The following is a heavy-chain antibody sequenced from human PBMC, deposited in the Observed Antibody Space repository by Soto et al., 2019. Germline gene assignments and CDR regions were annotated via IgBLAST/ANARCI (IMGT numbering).Heavy chain of an antibody. D-gene: IGHD3-3*01. J-gene: IGHJ5*02. CDR3: ARVRDWFDH. Sequence: XETLCLTCAVYGWSFSGYYWNWIRQPPGKGLDWIGEIDHSGYTNYNPSLKSRVTISVDTSKNQFSLRLTSVTAADTAVYYCARVRDWFDHWGQGTLVTVSS. V-gene: IGHV4-34*01. CDR2: IDHSGYT. CDR1: GWSFSGYY.